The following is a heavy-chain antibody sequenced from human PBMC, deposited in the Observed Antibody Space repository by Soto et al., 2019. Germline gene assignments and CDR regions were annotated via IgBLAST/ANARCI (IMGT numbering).Heavy chain of an antibody. CDR1: GYTFTSYY. CDR3: ARDDRRVLRYFDWLPPDGMDV. V-gene: IGHV1-46*01. J-gene: IGHJ6*02. Sequence: SVKVSCKASGYTFTSYYMHWVRQAPGQGLEWMGIINPSGGSTSYAQKFQGRVTMTRDTSTSTVYMELSSLRSEDTAVYYCARDDRRVLRYFDWLPPDGMDVWGQGTTVTVSS. D-gene: IGHD3-9*01. CDR2: INPSGGST.